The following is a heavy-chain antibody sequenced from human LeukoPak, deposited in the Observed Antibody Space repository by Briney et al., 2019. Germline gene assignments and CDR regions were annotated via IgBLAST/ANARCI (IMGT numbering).Heavy chain of an antibody. CDR2: IRYDGSNK. J-gene: IGHJ4*02. CDR3: AKSMRITMIVVDTIGLDY. CDR1: GFTFSSYG. Sequence: PGGSLRLSCAASGFTFSSYGMHWVRQAPGKGLEWVAFIRYDGSNKYYADSVKGRFTISRDNSKNTLYLQMNSLRAEDTAVYYCAKSMRITMIVVDTIGLDYWGQGTLVTVSS. V-gene: IGHV3-30*02. D-gene: IGHD3-22*01.